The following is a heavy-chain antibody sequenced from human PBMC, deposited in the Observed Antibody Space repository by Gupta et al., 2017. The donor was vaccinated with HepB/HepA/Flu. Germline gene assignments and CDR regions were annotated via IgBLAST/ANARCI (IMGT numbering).Heavy chain of an antibody. Sequence: VQLVESGGGLVKPGGSLRLSCEASGFTFSSYSMNWVRQAPGKGLEWVSFISRSSDYIEYADSVKGRFTISRDNAKNSLYLQMNSLRVEDTAVYYCARSPGIPGNWFDPWGQGTLVTVSS. J-gene: IGHJ5*02. V-gene: IGHV3-21*01. CDR3: ARSPGIPGNWFDP. CDR1: GFTFSSYS. CDR2: ISRSSDYI. D-gene: IGHD6-13*01.